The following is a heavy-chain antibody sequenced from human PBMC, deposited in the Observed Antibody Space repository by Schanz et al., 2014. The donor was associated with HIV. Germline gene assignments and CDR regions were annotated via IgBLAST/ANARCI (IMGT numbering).Heavy chain of an antibody. V-gene: IGHV3-33*01. D-gene: IGHD6-13*01. Sequence: QEQLVESGGGVVQPGKAPRGGRAASGGNDRNGVMHWVRQAPAKGLDGVAVIWYDGTNIDYADSVKGRFTVSRDNSKNMLYLQMNSLRAEDTAVYYCAREYYSRISSCFHTWGQGTLVTVSS. CDR2: IWYDGTNI. J-gene: IGHJ5*02. CDR1: GGNDRNGV. CDR3: AREYYSRISSCFHT.